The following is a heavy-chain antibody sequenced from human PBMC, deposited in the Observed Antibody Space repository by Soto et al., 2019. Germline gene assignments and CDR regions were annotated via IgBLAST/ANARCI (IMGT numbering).Heavy chain of an antibody. J-gene: IGHJ4*02. Sequence: PSETLSLTCAVSGYSISGGFYWCWIRQPPGKGLEWIGIMFHSGSTYYNPSLQSRVTISVDTSKNQASLKLTSVTVADTAVYFCENQRSREGYNFIEYWGQGIQVTVSS. D-gene: IGHD5-12*01. V-gene: IGHV4-38-2*01. CDR1: GYSISGGFY. CDR2: MFHSGST. CDR3: ENQRSREGYNFIEY.